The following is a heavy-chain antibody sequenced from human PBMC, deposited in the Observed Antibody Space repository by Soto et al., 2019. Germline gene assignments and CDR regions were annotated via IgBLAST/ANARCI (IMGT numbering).Heavy chain of an antibody. CDR1: GYTFTSYG. J-gene: IGHJ3*02. Sequence: ASVKVSCKASGYTFTSYGISWVRQAPGQGLEWMGWISAYNGNTNYAQKLQGRVTMTTDTSTSTAYMELRSLRSDDTAVYYCARDAPLKYCSGGSCYFDAFDIWGQGTMVTVSS. D-gene: IGHD2-15*01. CDR2: ISAYNGNT. CDR3: ARDAPLKYCSGGSCYFDAFDI. V-gene: IGHV1-18*01.